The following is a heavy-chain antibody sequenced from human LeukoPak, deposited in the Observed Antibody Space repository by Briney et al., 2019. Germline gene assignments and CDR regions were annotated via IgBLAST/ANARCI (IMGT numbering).Heavy chain of an antibody. D-gene: IGHD1-26*01. V-gene: IGHV3-23*01. Sequence: GGSLRLSCVASGVTLSNYAMSWARQAPGQGLEWVSGISSSGSGGNTYYADSVKVRFTISRDSSRNTLFLHMNTLRAEDTAIYYCAKDRTVGASYWYFDLWGRGTLVTVSS. CDR2: ISSSGSGGNT. CDR3: AKDRTVGASYWYFDL. J-gene: IGHJ2*01. CDR1: GVTLSNYA.